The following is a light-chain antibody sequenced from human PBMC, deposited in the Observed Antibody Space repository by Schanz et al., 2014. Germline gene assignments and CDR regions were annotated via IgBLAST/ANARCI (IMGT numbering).Light chain of an antibody. CDR3: AAWDDTLIGVL. J-gene: IGLJ2*01. V-gene: IGLV2-11*01. Sequence: QSALTQSRSVSGSPGQSVTISCTGTSSDVGGYNYVSWYQQHPGRAPKLMIYDVSKRPSGVPDRFSGSKSGNTASLTVSGLQAEDEAAYYCAAWDDTLIGVLFGGGTKLTVL. CDR2: DVS. CDR1: SSDVGGYNY.